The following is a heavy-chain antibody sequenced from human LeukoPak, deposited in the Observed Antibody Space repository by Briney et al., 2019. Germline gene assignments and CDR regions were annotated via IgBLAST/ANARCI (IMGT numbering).Heavy chain of an antibody. V-gene: IGHV4-30-2*01. Sequence: SETLSLTCTVSGGSISSGGYYWSWIRQPPGKGLEWIGYIYHSGSTYYNPSLKSRVTISVDRSKNQFSLKLSSVTAADTAVYYCARQKWEQQGRDYYFNGLDVWGPGTTVIVSS. J-gene: IGHJ6*02. CDR1: GGSISSGGYY. D-gene: IGHD1/OR15-1a*01. CDR3: ARQKWEQQGRDYYFNGLDV. CDR2: IYHSGST.